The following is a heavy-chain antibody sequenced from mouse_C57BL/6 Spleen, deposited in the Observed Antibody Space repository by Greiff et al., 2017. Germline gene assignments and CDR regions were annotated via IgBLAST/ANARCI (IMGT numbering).Heavy chain of an antibody. D-gene: IGHD1-1*01. CDR3: ARFYGDYYAMDY. V-gene: IGHV5-17*01. Sequence: EVKLVESGGGLVKPGGSLKLSCAASGFTFSDYGMHWVRQAPEKGLEWVAYISSGSSTIYYADTVKGRFTISRDNAKNTLFLQMTSLRSEDTAMYYCARFYGDYYAMDYWGQGTSVTVSS. J-gene: IGHJ4*01. CDR1: GFTFSDYG. CDR2: ISSGSSTI.